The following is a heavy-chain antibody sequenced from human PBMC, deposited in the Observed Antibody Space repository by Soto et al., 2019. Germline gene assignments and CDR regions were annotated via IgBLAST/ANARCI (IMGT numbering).Heavy chain of an antibody. J-gene: IGHJ4*02. CDR1: GFTFSSYG. Sequence: GGSLRLSCAASGFTFSSYGMHWVRQAPGKGLEWVAVISYDESNKYYADSVKGRFTISRDNSKNTLYLQMNSLRAEDTAVYYCAKERIVGAPSSLDYRGQGTLVTVSS. D-gene: IGHD1-26*01. CDR3: AKERIVGAPSSLDY. CDR2: ISYDESNK. V-gene: IGHV3-30*18.